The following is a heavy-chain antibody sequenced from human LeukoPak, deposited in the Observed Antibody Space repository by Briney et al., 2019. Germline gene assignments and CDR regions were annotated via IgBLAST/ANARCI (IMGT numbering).Heavy chain of an antibody. CDR1: GGSIRSGDYY. Sequence: PSQTLSLTCIVSGGSIRSGDYYWSWIRQPPGKGLEWIGFIYYSGTTIYNPSLKSRVTISIDTSKNQFSMKLTSVTAAGTAVYDCARDPRFCSTTNCPYGPNPWGQGTLVTVSS. J-gene: IGHJ5*02. CDR2: IYYSGTT. V-gene: IGHV4-30-4*08. CDR3: ARDPRFCSTTNCPYGPNP. D-gene: IGHD2-2*01.